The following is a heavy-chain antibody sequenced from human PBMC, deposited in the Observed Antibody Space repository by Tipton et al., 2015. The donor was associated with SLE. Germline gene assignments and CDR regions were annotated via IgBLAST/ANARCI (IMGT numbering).Heavy chain of an antibody. V-gene: IGHV4-4*02. D-gene: IGHD3-22*01. CDR1: GDSISSHNW. Sequence: TLSLTCAVSGDSISSHNWWSWVRQSPGKGLEWIGSIYHSGSTYYNPSLKSRVTISVDTSKNQFSLKLSSVTAADTAVYYCATSGGGYYDSSGYLGFAFDIWGQGTMVTVSS. CDR3: ATSGGGYYDSSGYLGFAFDI. CDR2: IYHSGST. J-gene: IGHJ3*02.